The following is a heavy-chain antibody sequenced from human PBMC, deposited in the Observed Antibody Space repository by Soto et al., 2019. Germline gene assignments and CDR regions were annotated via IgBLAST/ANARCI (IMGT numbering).Heavy chain of an antibody. V-gene: IGHV5-51*01. CDR3: ARSNPVKGAYYYYGMDV. J-gene: IGHJ6*02. CDR2: IYPGDSDT. Sequence: PGESLKISCKGSGYSFTSYWIGWVRQMPGKGLEWMGIIYPGDSDTRYSPSFQGQVTISADKSISTAYLQWSSLKASDTAMYYCARSNPVKGAYYYYGMDVWGPGTTVTVSS. CDR1: GYSFTSYW.